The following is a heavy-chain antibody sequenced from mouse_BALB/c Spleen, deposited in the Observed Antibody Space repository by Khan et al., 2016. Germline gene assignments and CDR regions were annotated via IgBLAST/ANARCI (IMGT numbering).Heavy chain of an antibody. CDR2: IDPENGDA. CDR1: AFNIKDFY. J-gene: IGHJ4*01. Sequence: EVQLQESGAELVTSGASVKLSCTASAFNIKDFYIHWVKQRPDQGLEWIGWIDPENGDAGYAPKFQDKATVTADSSSNTAYMQLSSLTSEDTAVYYCNPIYYGVSSSLDYWGQGTSVTVSS. CDR3: NPIYYGVSSSLDY. D-gene: IGHD2-13*01. V-gene: IGHV14-4*02.